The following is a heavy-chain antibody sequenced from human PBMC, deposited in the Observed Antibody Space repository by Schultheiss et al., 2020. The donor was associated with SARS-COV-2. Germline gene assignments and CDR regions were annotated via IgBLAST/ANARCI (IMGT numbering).Heavy chain of an antibody. D-gene: IGHD2-15*01. Sequence: SQTLSLTCTVSGGSISSYYWSWIRQPPGKGLEWIGYIYNSGSTYYNPSLKSRVTISVDRSKNQFSLKLSSVTAADTAVYYCASVYCCGGSGLLDYWGQGTLVTVSS. J-gene: IGHJ4*02. CDR2: IYNSGST. CDR1: GGSISSYY. CDR3: ASVYCCGGSGLLDY. V-gene: IGHV4-59*12.